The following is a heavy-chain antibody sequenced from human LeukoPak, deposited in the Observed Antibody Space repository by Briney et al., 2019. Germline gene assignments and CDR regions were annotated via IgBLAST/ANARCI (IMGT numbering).Heavy chain of an antibody. CDR1: GFTVSSNY. CDR2: IYSGDRR. J-gene: IGHJ5*02. D-gene: IGHD4-11*01. Sequence: PGGSLRLSCAASGFTVSSNYMSWVRQAPGKGLEWVSVIYSGDRRYYADSVKGRFTISRDNAKNSLYLQMNSLRAEDTAVYYCARVLPYDYINRFDRWGQGALVTVSS. CDR3: ARVLPYDYINRFDR. V-gene: IGHV3-53*01.